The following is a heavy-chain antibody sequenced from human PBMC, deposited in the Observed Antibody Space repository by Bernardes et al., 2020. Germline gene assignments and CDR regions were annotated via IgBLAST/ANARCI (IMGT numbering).Heavy chain of an antibody. V-gene: IGHV3-48*01. J-gene: IGHJ6*02. CDR3: AREILDYSNYDYYYYGMDV. CDR1: GFTFSSYS. Sequence: GGSLRLSCAASGFTFSSYSMNWVRQAPGKGLEWVSYISSSSSTIYYADSVKGRFTISRDNAKNSLYLQMNSLRAEDTAVYYCAREILDYSNYDYYYYGMDVWGQGTTVTVSS. D-gene: IGHD4-4*01. CDR2: ISSSSSTI.